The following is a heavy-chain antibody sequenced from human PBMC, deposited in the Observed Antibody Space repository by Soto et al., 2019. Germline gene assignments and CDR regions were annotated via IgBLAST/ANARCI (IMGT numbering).Heavy chain of an antibody. J-gene: IGHJ4*02. V-gene: IGHV3-49*04. D-gene: IGHD3-22*01. CDR3: TRYYYESSGYYVY. Sequence: GGSLRLSCTGSGFTFGSYALSWVRQAPGKGLEWVGVIRSEANGGTTDYAASVKGRITISRDDSKSIAYMEINSLQTEDTAVYYCTRYYYESSGYYVYWGQGALVTVSS. CDR2: IRSEANGGTT. CDR1: GFTFGSYA.